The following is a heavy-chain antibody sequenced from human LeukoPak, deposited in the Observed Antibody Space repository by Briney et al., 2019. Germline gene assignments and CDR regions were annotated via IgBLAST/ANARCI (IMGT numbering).Heavy chain of an antibody. Sequence: SVKVSCKASGGTFSSYAISWVRQAPGQGLEWMGRIIPILGIANYAQKFQGGVTITADKSTSTAYMELSSLRSEDTAVYYCARIDCSGGSCYSHFDYWGQGTLVTVSS. J-gene: IGHJ4*02. V-gene: IGHV1-69*04. D-gene: IGHD2-15*01. CDR2: IIPILGIA. CDR3: ARIDCSGGSCYSHFDY. CDR1: GGTFSSYA.